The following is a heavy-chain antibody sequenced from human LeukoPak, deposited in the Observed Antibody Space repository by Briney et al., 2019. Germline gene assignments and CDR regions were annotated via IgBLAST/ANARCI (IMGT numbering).Heavy chain of an antibody. V-gene: IGHV3-48*01. Sequence: QAGGSLRLSCAASGFTFSSYSMNWVRQAPGKGLEWVSYISSSSSTIYYADSVKGRFTISRDNAKNSLYLQMNSLRAEDTAVYYCARDRSSGYYFDYYYGMDVWGQGTTVTVSS. D-gene: IGHD3-22*01. J-gene: IGHJ6*02. CDR2: ISSSSSTI. CDR3: ARDRSSGYYFDYYYGMDV. CDR1: GFTFSSYS.